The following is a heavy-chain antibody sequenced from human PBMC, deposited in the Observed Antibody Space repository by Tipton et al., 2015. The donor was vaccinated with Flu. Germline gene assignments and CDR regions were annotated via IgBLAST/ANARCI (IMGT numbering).Heavy chain of an antibody. V-gene: IGHV4-59*01. Sequence: TLSLTCTVSGGSIFDYYWTWIRQSPGKGLEWIGHIYSSGNTKYNPSLKSRVTMSVDTSMKQFSLKLSFVTAADTAMYYRAGSFGDHRDFNFWGQGTLVTVSS. CDR2: IYSSGNT. CDR3: AGSFGDHRDFNF. J-gene: IGHJ4*02. CDR1: GGSIFDYY. D-gene: IGHD4-17*01.